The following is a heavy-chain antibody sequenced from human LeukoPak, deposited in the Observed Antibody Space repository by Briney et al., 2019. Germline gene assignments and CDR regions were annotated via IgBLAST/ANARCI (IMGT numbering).Heavy chain of an antibody. Sequence: SGPTLVNPTQTLTLTCTFSGFSLSTSLMCVSWIRQPPGKALEWLARIDWDDDKYYSTSLKTRLTISKDTSKNQVVLTMTNMDPVDTATYYCARTSLDLERGYSYGTHYFDYWGQGTLVTVSS. CDR2: IDWDDDK. J-gene: IGHJ4*02. D-gene: IGHD5-18*01. CDR1: GFSLSTSLMC. CDR3: ARTSLDLERGYSYGTHYFDY. V-gene: IGHV2-70*11.